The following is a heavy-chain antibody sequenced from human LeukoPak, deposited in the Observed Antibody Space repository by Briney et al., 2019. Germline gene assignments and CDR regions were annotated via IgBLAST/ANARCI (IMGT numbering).Heavy chain of an antibody. CDR1: GGSISSSSYY. Sequence: SETLSLTCTVSGGSISSSSYYWGWIRQPPGKGLEWIGSIYYSGSTNYNPSLKSRVTISVDTSKNQFSLKLSSVTAADTAVYYCARHETFYYYYGMDVWGQGTTVTVSS. J-gene: IGHJ6*02. CDR2: IYYSGST. V-gene: IGHV4-39*01. D-gene: IGHD3-16*01. CDR3: ARHETFYYYYGMDV.